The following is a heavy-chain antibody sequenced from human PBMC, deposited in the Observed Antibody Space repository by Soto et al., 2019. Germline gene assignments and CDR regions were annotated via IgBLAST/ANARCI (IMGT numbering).Heavy chain of an antibody. CDR3: ARDLGYCSGGSCYPGLCDY. Sequence: GGSLRLSCAASGFTFSSYWMHWVRQAPGKGLVWVSRINSDGSSTSYADSVKGRFPISRDNAKNTLYLKMNSLRAGDTAVYYCARDLGYCSGGSCYPGLCDYWGQGTLVTVSS. CDR1: GFTFSSYW. D-gene: IGHD2-15*01. V-gene: IGHV3-74*01. J-gene: IGHJ4*02. CDR2: INSDGSST.